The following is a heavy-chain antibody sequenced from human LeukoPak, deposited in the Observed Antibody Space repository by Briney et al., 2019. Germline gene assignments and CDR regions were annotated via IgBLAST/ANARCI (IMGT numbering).Heavy chain of an antibody. CDR2: IIPIFGTA. Sequence: GASVKVSCKASGGTFSSYAISCVRQAPGQGLEWMGGIIPIFGTANYAQKFQGRVTITADESTSTAYMELSSLRSEDTSVYYCARSLAYCGGDCYFDYWGQGTLVTVSS. CDR1: GGTFSSYA. CDR3: ARSLAYCGGDCYFDY. J-gene: IGHJ4*02. D-gene: IGHD2-21*02. V-gene: IGHV1-69*01.